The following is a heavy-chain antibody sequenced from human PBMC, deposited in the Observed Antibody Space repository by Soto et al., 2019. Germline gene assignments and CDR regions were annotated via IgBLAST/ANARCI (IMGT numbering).Heavy chain of an antibody. CDR1: GYGFTSYW. CDR3: ARQRSNTVAGTYFDY. D-gene: IGHD6-19*01. CDR2: IDPSDSYT. V-gene: IGHV5-10-1*01. Sequence: GESLKISCKGSGYGFTSYWISWVRQMPGRGLEWMGRIDPSDSYTNYSPSFQGHVTISADKSISTAYLQWSSLKASDTAMYYCARQRSNTVAGTYFDYWGQGTLVTVSS. J-gene: IGHJ4*02.